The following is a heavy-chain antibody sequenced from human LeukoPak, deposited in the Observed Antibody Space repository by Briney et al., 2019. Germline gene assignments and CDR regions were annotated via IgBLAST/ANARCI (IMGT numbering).Heavy chain of an antibody. Sequence: SETLSLTCAVYGGSFSGYYWSWIRQPPGKGLEWIGEINHSRSTNYNPSLKSRVTISVDTSKNQFSLKLSSVTAADTAVYYCARGALYDFWSGYYSSGYYYYYYYMDVWGKGTTVTVSS. CDR3: ARGALYDFWSGYYSSGYYYYYYYMDV. J-gene: IGHJ6*03. D-gene: IGHD3-3*01. V-gene: IGHV4-34*01. CDR1: GGSFSGYY. CDR2: INHSRST.